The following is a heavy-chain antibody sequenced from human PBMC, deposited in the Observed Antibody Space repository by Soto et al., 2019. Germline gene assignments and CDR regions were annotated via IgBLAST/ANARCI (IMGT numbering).Heavy chain of an antibody. CDR3: PKEYCSSTSCYGGFGY. J-gene: IGHJ4*02. V-gene: IGHV3-23*01. D-gene: IGHD2-2*01. CDR2: ISGSGGRT. CDR1: GFTFSSCA. Sequence: EVQLLESGGGLVQPGGSLRLSCAASGFTFSSCAMRWVRRAPGKGLEWVSGISGSGGRTFYADSVKGRFTISRDNSKNTLNLQMNSLRVEDTAVYYCPKEYCSSTSCYGGFGYWGQGTLVTLSS.